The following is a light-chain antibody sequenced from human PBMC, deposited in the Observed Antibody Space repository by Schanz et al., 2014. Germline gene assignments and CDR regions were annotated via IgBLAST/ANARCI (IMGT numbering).Light chain of an antibody. CDR1: QSVSSTY. Sequence: EIVMTQSPATLSVSPGERATLSCRASQSVSSTYLAWYQQKPGQAPRVLIYGASIRATGIPDRFSGSGSGTDFTLTISRLETEDFAVYYCQQYVESPGTFGQGT. J-gene: IGKJ1*01. V-gene: IGKV3-20*01. CDR3: QQYVESPGT. CDR2: GAS.